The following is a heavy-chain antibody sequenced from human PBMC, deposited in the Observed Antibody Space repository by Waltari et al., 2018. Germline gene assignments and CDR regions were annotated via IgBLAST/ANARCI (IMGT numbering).Heavy chain of an antibody. CDR1: GFTFSTYW. CDR2: INEDERTK. Sequence: EVQLVESGGGLVQPGESLRLSCAAPGFTFSTYWMTWVRQVPGKGLEWVANINEDERTKHYVDSVKGRFTISRDNTKNSLYLQMNNLRAEDTAVYYCARHTSWSFDYWGQGSLVTVSS. CDR3: ARHTSWSFDY. J-gene: IGHJ4*02. D-gene: IGHD2-2*01. V-gene: IGHV3-7*01.